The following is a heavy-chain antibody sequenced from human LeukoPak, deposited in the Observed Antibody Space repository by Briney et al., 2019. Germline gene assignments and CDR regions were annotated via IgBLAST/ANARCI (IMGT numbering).Heavy chain of an antibody. Sequence: PGGSLRLSCAASGVSFSSYDMAWVRQATGKGLECVSAIDTAGNTFYPGSVRGRFTISRENAKNSLYLQINSARAGDTASYYCAGTSEVKSVMDIWGQGTMVTVSS. D-gene: IGHD1-1*01. J-gene: IGHJ3*02. CDR2: IDTAGNT. V-gene: IGHV3-13*04. CDR3: AGTSEVKSVMDI. CDR1: GVSFSSYD.